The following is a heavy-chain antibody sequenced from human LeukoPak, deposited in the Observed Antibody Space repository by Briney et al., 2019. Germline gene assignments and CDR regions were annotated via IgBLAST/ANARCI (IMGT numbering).Heavy chain of an antibody. CDR2: IYYSGST. CDR3: ARIETSTYYYGSGSYPDR. D-gene: IGHD3-10*01. J-gene: IGHJ5*02. Sequence: SETLSLTCTVSGGSISSSSYYWGWIRQPPGKGLEWIVSIYYSGSTYYNPSLKSRVTISVDTSKNQFSLKLSSVTAADTAVYYCARIETSTYYYGSGSYPDRWGQGTLVTVSS. CDR1: GGSISSSSYY. V-gene: IGHV4-39*01.